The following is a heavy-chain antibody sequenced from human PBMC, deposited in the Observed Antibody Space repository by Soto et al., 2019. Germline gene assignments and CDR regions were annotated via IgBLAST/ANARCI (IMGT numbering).Heavy chain of an antibody. CDR1: GFTFSSYD. V-gene: IGHV3-64*01. Sequence: EVQLAESGGGMVQPGGSLRLSCVASGFTFSSYDMHWVRQAPGKGLEYVSSISSNGGTTYYGNSVKGRFTISRDNSKNTLYLQMGSLRAEDMAVYYCVRRVSGNYDYWGRGILVTVSS. D-gene: IGHD1-7*01. CDR2: ISSNGGTT. CDR3: VRRVSGNYDY. J-gene: IGHJ4*02.